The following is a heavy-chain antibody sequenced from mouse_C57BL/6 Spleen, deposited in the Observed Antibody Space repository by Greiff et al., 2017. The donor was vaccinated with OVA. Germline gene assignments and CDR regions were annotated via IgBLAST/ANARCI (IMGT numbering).Heavy chain of an antibody. CDR2: ISNGGGST. V-gene: IGHV5-12*01. CDR1: GFTFSDYY. Sequence: EVQLVESGGGLVQPGGSLKLSCAASGFTFSDYYMYWVRQTPEKRLEWVAYISNGGGSTYYPDTVKGRFTISRDNAKNTLYLQMSRLKSEDTAMYYCARHSGYYGSWGYFDVWGTGTSVTVSS. D-gene: IGHD1-1*01. J-gene: IGHJ1*03. CDR3: ARHSGYYGSWGYFDV.